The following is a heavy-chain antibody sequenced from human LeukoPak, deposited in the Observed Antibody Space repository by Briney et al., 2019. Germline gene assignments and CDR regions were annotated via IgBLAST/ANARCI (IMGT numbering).Heavy chain of an antibody. J-gene: IGHJ4*02. CDR1: GFTFSSYA. V-gene: IGHV3-23*01. CDR2: ISGSDGST. Sequence: GGSLRLSCAASGFTFSSYAMTWVRQAPVKGLEWVSAISGSDGSTYYAGSVKGRFTISRDDSQNTLYLQMNSLSAEDTAVYYCAKVETSGGANCYALDYWGQGTLVTVSS. CDR3: AKVETSGGANCYALDY. D-gene: IGHD2-2*01.